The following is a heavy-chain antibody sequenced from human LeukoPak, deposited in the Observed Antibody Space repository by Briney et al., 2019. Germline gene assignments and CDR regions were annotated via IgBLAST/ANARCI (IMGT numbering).Heavy chain of an antibody. CDR3: ARVTVTRFDY. D-gene: IGHD4-17*01. J-gene: IGHJ4*02. CDR2: ISSSSSTI. V-gene: IGHV3-48*01. Sequence: GGSLRLSCAASGFTFSSYSMNWVRQAPGKGLEWVSYISSSSSTIYYADSVKGRFTISRDNAKNSLYLQVNSLRAEDTAVYYCARVTVTRFDYWGQGTLVTVSS. CDR1: GFTFSSYS.